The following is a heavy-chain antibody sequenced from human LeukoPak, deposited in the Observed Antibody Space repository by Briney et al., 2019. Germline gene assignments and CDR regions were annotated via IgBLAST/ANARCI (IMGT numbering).Heavy chain of an antibody. J-gene: IGHJ6*03. CDR3: ARLLWFGEPDYYYMDV. V-gene: IGHV4-4*07. D-gene: IGHD3-10*01. CDR1: GGSISSYY. CDR2: IYTSGST. Sequence: SETLSLTCTVSGGSISSYYWSWIRQPAGKGLEWIGRIYTSGSTNYNPSLKSRVTMSVDTSKNQFSLKLSSVTAADTAVYYCARLLWFGEPDYYYMDVWGKGTTVTVSS.